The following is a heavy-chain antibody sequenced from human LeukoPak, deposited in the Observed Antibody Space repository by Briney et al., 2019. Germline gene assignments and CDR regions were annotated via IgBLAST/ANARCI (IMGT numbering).Heavy chain of an antibody. J-gene: IGHJ4*02. CDR1: GGSFSGYY. V-gene: IGHV4-34*01. CDR2: INHSGST. D-gene: IGHD3-10*01. CDR3: ARGRLSYYYGSGSYFGY. Sequence: SETLSLTCAVYGGSFSGYYWSWIRKPPGKGLEWIGEINHSGSTNYNPSLKSRVTISVDTSKNQFSLKLSSVTAADTAVYYCARGRLSYYYGSGSYFGYWGQGTLVTVSS.